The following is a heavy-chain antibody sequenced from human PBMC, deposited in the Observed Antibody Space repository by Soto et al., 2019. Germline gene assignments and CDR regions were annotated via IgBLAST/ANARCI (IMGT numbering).Heavy chain of an antibody. Sequence: PGGSLRLSCAASGFIFRDYAMNWVRQAPGKGLEWVSDISGSGDSARYADSVKGRFTISRDNSRDTLYLHMNSLRVDDTAVYYCGKERRGSGWSVCDFWGQGDLVTVS. CDR2: ISGSGDSA. CDR3: GKERRGSGWSVCDF. V-gene: IGHV3-23*01. D-gene: IGHD6-19*01. CDR1: GFIFRDYA. J-gene: IGHJ4*02.